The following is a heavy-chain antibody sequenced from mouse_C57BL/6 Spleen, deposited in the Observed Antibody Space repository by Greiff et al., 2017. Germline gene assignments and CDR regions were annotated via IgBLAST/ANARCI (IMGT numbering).Heavy chain of an antibody. D-gene: IGHD1-1*01. V-gene: IGHV1-53*01. CDR1: GYTFTSYW. CDR2: INPSNGGT. J-gene: IGHJ1*03. Sequence: VQLQQPGTELVKPGASVKLSCKASGYTFTSYWMHWVKQRPGQGLEWIGNINPSNGGTNYNEKFKSKAKLTVDKSSSTAYMQLSSLTSEDSAVYYCARYYGSSPWYFDVWGTGTTVTVSS. CDR3: ARYYGSSPWYFDV.